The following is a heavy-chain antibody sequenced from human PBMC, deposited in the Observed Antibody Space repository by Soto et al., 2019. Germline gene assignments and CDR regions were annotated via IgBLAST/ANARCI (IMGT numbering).Heavy chain of an antibody. CDR2: ISYDGSNK. J-gene: IGHJ4*02. CDR3: AKDARASSSWYTFDY. Sequence: PGGSLRLSCAASGFTFSSYGMHWVRQAPGKGLEWVAVISYDGSNKYYADSVKGRFTISRDNSKNTLYLQMNSLRAEDTAVYYCAKDARASSSWYTFDYWGQGTLVTVSS. CDR1: GFTFSSYG. D-gene: IGHD6-13*01. V-gene: IGHV3-30*18.